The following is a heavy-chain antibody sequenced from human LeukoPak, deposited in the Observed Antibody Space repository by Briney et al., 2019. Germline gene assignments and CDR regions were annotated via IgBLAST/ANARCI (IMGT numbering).Heavy chain of an antibody. D-gene: IGHD1-1*01. V-gene: IGHV4-59*05. Sequence: SETLSLTCIVSGGSISSYYWSWIRQPAGKGLEWIGSIYYSGSTYYNPSLKSRVTISVDTSKNQFSLKLSSVTAADTAVYYCARLRGLEPYAHWGQGTLVTVSS. J-gene: IGHJ4*02. CDR3: ARLRGLEPYAH. CDR2: IYYSGST. CDR1: GGSISSYY.